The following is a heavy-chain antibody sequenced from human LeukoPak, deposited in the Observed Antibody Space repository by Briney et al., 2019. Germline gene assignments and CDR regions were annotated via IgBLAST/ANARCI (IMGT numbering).Heavy chain of an antibody. CDR3: ARGGTDYFSAGYFDL. V-gene: IGHV1-69*05. D-gene: IGHD2/OR15-2a*01. CDR1: GGTFSSYA. J-gene: IGHJ2*01. Sequence: ASVKVSCKASGGTFSSYAISWVRQAPGQGLEWMGRIIPIFGTANYAQKFQGRVTITTDESTSTAYMELSSLRSEDTAVYYCARGGTDYFSAGYFDLWGRGTLVPVPS. CDR2: IIPIFGTA.